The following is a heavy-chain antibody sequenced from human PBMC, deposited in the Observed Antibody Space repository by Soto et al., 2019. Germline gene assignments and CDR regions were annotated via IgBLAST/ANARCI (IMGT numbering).Heavy chain of an antibody. D-gene: IGHD3-22*01. CDR2: IIPIFGTA. CDR1: GGTFSSYA. Sequence: ASVKVSCKASGGTFSSYAISWVRQAPGQGLEWMGGIIPIFGTANYAQKFQGRVTITADESTSTAYMELSSLRSEDTAVYYCARGSAPDYYDSSGYYSTRYFDYWGQGTLVTVSS. CDR3: ARGSAPDYYDSSGYYSTRYFDY. J-gene: IGHJ4*02. V-gene: IGHV1-69*13.